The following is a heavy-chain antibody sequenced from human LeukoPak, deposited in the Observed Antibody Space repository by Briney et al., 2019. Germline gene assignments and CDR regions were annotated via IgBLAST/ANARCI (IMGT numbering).Heavy chain of an antibody. V-gene: IGHV4-34*01. Sequence: SETLSLTCAVYGGSFSGYYWSWIRQPPGKGLEWIGEINHSGSTNYNPSLKSRVTISVDTSKNQFSLKLSSVTAADTAVYYCARHKRYFDWLFRPGPFDYWGQGTLVTVSS. CDR2: INHSGST. CDR3: ARHKRYFDWLFRPGPFDY. J-gene: IGHJ4*02. D-gene: IGHD3-9*01. CDR1: GGSFSGYY.